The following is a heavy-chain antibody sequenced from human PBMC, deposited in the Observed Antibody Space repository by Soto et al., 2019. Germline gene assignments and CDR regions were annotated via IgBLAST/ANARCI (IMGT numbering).Heavy chain of an antibody. CDR1: GGSITSVGYS. V-gene: IGHV4-30-2*01. D-gene: IGHD3-9*01. CDR3: ARPRASAWFYFDS. J-gene: IGHJ4*02. Sequence: TLSLTCAVSGGSITSVGYSWSWIRQAPGKGLEWLGYIYQSGSAYYNPSLKSRVTISIDKSKNQFSLKLISVTAADTAVYYCARPRASAWFYFDSWGQGSQVTVS. CDR2: IYQSGSA.